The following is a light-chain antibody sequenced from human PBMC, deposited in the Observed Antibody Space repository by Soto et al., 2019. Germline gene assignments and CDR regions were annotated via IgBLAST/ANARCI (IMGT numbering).Light chain of an antibody. CDR2: KAA. J-gene: IGKJ1*01. CDR1: QSMSSL. CDR3: QQYNDYSQT. Sequence: SQRTLFPSPLSSSVGDRVTITCRASQSMSSLLAWYQQTPGKAPKLLIYKAASRDSGVPARFSGSGSGTEFTLTISSLQPDDFATYYCQQYNDYSQTFGQGTKVDIK. V-gene: IGKV1-5*03.